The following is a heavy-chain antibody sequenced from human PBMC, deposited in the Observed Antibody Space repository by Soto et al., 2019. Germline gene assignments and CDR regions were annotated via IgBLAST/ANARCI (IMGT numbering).Heavy chain of an antibody. V-gene: IGHV1-8*01. CDR2: VNPNSGNT. CDR3: ARGYSNHNWFDP. J-gene: IGHJ5*02. D-gene: IGHD4-4*01. Sequence: ASVKVSCKASGYTFTSYDINWVRQATGQGLEWMGWVNPNSGNTGYAQKFQGRVTMTRNTSISTAYMELSSLRSEDTAVYYCARGYSNHNWFDPWGQGTLVTVSS. CDR1: GYTFTSYD.